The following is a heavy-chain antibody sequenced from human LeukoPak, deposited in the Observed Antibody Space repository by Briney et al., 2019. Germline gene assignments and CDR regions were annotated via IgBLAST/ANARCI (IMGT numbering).Heavy chain of an antibody. CDR2: IKQDGSEK. D-gene: IGHD6-13*01. J-gene: IGHJ4*02. CDR1: GFTFSTYW. V-gene: IGHV3-7*01. Sequence: GVLRLSCAASGFTFSTYWMSWVRQAPGKGLEWVANIKQDGSEKYYVDSVKGRFTISRDNAKDSLYLQMNSLRAEDTAMYYCARDSAGNDYWGQGTLVTVSS. CDR3: ARDSAGNDY.